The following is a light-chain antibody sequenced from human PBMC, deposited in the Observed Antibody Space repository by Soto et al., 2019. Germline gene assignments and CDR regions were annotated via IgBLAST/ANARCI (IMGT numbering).Light chain of an antibody. CDR3: QQYGSKIT. CDR2: GAS. Sequence: EIVLTQSPGTLCLSPGESATLSCRASQSVSSSYLAWYQQKPGQAPRLLIYGASSRATGIPDRLSGSGSGTDFTLTISRLEPEDFAVYYCQQYGSKITFGQGTRLEIK. J-gene: IGKJ5*01. V-gene: IGKV3-20*01. CDR1: QSVSSSY.